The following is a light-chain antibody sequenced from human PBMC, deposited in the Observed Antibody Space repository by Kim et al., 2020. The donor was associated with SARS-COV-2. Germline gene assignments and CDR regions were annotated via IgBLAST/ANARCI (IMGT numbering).Light chain of an antibody. CDR1: QSVSSN. Sequence: CPGKTATLPCRARQSVSSNLAWYPQRPGQAPRLLIYAAITRATGVPARFSGSGSGRKFTLTISGLQSEDFAVYYWQQYNDWPQLGFGGEAKVDIK. J-gene: IGKJ4*01. CDR2: AAI. V-gene: IGKV3-15*01. CDR3: QQYNDWPQLG.